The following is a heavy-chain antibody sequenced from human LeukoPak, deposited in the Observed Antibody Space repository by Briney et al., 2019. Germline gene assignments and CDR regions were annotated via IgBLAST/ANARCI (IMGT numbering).Heavy chain of an antibody. D-gene: IGHD1-26*01. Sequence: SETLSLTCAVYGGSFSGYYWSWIRQPPGKGLEWIGEINHSGSTNYNPSLKSRVTISVDTSKNQFSLKLSSVTAADTAVYYCKGGNYYHYYYMDVWGKGTTVTVSS. CDR3: KGGNYYHYYYMDV. CDR1: GGSFSGYY. J-gene: IGHJ6*03. CDR2: INHSGST. V-gene: IGHV4-34*01.